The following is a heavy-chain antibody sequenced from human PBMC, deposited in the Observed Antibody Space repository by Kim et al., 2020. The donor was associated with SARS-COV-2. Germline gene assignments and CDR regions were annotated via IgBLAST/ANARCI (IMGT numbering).Heavy chain of an antibody. D-gene: IGHD6-6*01. CDR2: INHSGST. Sequence: SETLSLTCAVYGGSFSGYYWSWIRQPPGKGLEWIGEINHSGSTNYNPSLKSRVTISVDTSKNQFSLKLSSVTAADTAVYYCARGLRTHSSSGGFSYYYYYYGMDVWGQGTTVTVSS. CDR1: GGSFSGYY. J-gene: IGHJ6*02. CDR3: ARGLRTHSSSGGFSYYYYYYGMDV. V-gene: IGHV4-34*01.